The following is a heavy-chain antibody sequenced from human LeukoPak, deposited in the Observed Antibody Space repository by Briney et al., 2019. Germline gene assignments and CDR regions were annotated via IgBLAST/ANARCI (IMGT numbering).Heavy chain of an antibody. CDR2: TKNKANSYTT. Sequence: GGSLRLSCAASGFTFSDHYMDWVRQAPGKGLEWVGRTKNKANSYTTEYAASVKGRFTISRDDSKNSLYLQMNSLKTEDTAVYYCARARGYSFFDIWGQGTMVTVSS. J-gene: IGHJ3*02. D-gene: IGHD5-18*01. CDR1: GFTFSDHY. V-gene: IGHV3-72*01. CDR3: ARARGYSFFDI.